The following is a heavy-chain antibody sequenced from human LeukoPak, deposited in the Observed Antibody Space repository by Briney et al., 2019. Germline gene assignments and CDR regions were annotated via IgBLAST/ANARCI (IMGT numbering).Heavy chain of an antibody. D-gene: IGHD1-14*01. J-gene: IGHJ6*02. Sequence: GGSLRLSCAASGFTFSTYWMHWVRQAPGKGLVWVSRFNSDGRSAYYADSVKGRFTISGDNAKNTLYLQMNSLRAEDTAVYYCAKVSGGGLYYDGMDVWGQGTTVTVSS. CDR1: GFTFSTYW. CDR2: FNSDGRSA. V-gene: IGHV3-74*01. CDR3: AKVSGGGLYYDGMDV.